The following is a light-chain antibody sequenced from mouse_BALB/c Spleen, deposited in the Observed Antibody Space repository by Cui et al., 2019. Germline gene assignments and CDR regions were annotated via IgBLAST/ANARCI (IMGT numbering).Light chain of an antibody. CDR1: SSVSY. J-gene: IGKJ2*01. Sequence: QIVLTQSPAIMSASPGEKVTITCSASSSVSYMRWFQQKPGTSPKLWIYSTSNLASGVPARFSGSGSGTSYSLTISRMEAEDAATYYCQQRSSYPPTFGGGTKLEIK. CDR3: QQRSSYPPT. CDR2: STS. V-gene: IGKV4-57*01.